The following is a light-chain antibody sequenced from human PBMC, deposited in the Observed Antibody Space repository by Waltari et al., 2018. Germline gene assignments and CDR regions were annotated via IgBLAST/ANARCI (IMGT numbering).Light chain of an antibody. V-gene: IGKV4-1*01. CDR3: QQYYSTPLT. CDR1: QSVLYSSNNKNY. CDR2: WAS. J-gene: IGKJ4*01. Sequence: DIVMTQSPDSLAVSLGKRATINCKSSQSVLYSSNNKNYLAWYQQKPGQHPKLLIYWASTRESGVPDRFSGSGSGTDFTLTISSLQAEDVAVYYCQQYYSTPLTFGGGTKVEIK.